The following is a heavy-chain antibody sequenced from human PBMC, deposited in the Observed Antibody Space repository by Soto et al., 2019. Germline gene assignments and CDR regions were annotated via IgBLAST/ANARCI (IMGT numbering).Heavy chain of an antibody. CDR1: GGSISSAAYY. D-gene: IGHD1-1*01. CDR2: ISHSGST. CDR3: TREYNYDSNIFDC. Sequence: QVQLQESGPGLVKPSQTLSLTCTVSGGSISSAAYYWSWIRQHPGKGLEWIGYISHSGSTYYNPFLTSPVIISVDTSKTPFSLSLTSVTAADTAVYYCTREYNYDSNIFDCWGQGALVTVSS. V-gene: IGHV4-31*01. J-gene: IGHJ4*02.